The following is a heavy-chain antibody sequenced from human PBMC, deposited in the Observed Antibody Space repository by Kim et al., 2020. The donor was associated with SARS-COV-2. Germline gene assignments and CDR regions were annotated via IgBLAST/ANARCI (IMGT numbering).Heavy chain of an antibody. J-gene: IGHJ4*02. V-gene: IGHV3-74*01. CDR1: GFTFSDYW. CDR3: ARGSGYFGFDY. CDR2: VNSDATTI. D-gene: IGHD3-22*01. Sequence: GGSLRLSCAASGFTFSDYWMHWVRQVPEKGLLWVSRVNSDATTIQYADSVKGRFTISRDNAKNTLYPQMNSLRVEDMAVYYCARGSGYFGFDYWGQG.